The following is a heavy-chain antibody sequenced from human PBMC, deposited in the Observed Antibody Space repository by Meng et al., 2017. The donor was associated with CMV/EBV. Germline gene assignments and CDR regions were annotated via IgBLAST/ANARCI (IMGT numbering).Heavy chain of an antibody. J-gene: IGHJ5*02. D-gene: IGHD3-22*01. CDR3: ARGGYYDSSGQNWFDP. CDR1: GFTFSTYA. CDR2: ISYDGSNK. Sequence: GFTFSTYAMHWVRQTPGKGLEWVAVISYDGSNKYYADSVKGRFTISRDNSKNTLHLQMNTLRAEDTALYYCARGGYYDSSGQNWFDPWGQGTLVTVSS. V-gene: IGHV3-30-3*01.